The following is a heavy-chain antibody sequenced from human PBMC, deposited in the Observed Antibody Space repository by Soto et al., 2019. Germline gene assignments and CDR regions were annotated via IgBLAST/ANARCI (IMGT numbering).Heavy chain of an antibody. J-gene: IGHJ4*02. CDR2: IIPIFDTA. CDR3: ARDWFSGGYYYDSSGYRKIHDY. V-gene: IGHV1-69*05. Sequence: ASVKVSCKTSGGTFSSYAISWVRQAPGQGLEWMGGIIPIFDTANYAQKLQGRVTMTTDTSTSTAYMELRSLRSDDTAVYYCARDWFSGGYYYDSSGYRKIHDYWGQGTLVTVSS. CDR1: GGTFSSYA. D-gene: IGHD3-22*01.